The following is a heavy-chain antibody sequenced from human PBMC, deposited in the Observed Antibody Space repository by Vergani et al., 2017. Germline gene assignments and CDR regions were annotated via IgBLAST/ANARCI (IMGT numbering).Heavy chain of an antibody. Sequence: QVQLQESGPGLVKPSQTLSLTCTVSGGSISSADYYWNWIRQPPGKGLEWVGFIFYSGSTYYSPSLKNRLTLSLDTSNNQFSLRLSSVTAADTAVYYCARSYTTAWSRGWFDPWGHGTLVTVSS. CDR3: ARSYTTAWSRGWFDP. CDR1: GGSISSADYY. CDR2: IFYSGST. J-gene: IGHJ5*02. D-gene: IGHD3-16*01. V-gene: IGHV4-30-4*08.